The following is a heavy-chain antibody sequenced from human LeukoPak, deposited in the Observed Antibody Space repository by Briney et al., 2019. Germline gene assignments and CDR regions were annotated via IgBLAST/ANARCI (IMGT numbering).Heavy chain of an antibody. J-gene: IGHJ4*02. CDR2: ISYDGSNK. V-gene: IGHV3-30*18. D-gene: IGHD1-26*01. Sequence: GGSLRLPCAAPGFTYSSYGMHWVRQAPGKGLEWVAVISYDGSNKYYADSVKGRFTISRDNSKNTLYLQMNSLRAEDTAVYYCAKDRSGSYTDYFDYWGQGTLVTVSS. CDR1: GFTYSSYG. CDR3: AKDRSGSYTDYFDY.